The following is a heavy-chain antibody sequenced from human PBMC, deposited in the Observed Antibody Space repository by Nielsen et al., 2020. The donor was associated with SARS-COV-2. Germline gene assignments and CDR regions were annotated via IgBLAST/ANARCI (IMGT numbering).Heavy chain of an antibody. CDR1: GLTFSSYA. D-gene: IGHD3-10*01. Sequence: GESLKISCAASGLTFSSYAMHWVRQAPGKGLEWVAVISYDGSNKYYADSVKGRFTISRDNAKNSLYLQMNSLRAEDTAVYYCARTITMVRGVIITGSRYYFDYWGQGTLVTVSS. V-gene: IGHV3-30*04. J-gene: IGHJ4*02. CDR2: ISYDGSNK. CDR3: ARTITMVRGVIITGSRYYFDY.